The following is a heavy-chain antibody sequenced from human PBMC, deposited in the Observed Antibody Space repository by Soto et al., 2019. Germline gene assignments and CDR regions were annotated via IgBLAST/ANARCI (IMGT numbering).Heavy chain of an antibody. D-gene: IGHD1-1*01. Sequence: QVQLQQWGAGLLKPSETLSLSCAVYGVSFSGYYWNWIRQPPGKGLEWIGEINQSGSTNYSPSLKTRVTISVDTSKKQFSLRVSSVTAADTAVYYCARRFSGTGRYFDYWGQGTLVTVSS. CDR3: ARRFSGTGRYFDY. J-gene: IGHJ4*02. CDR1: GVSFSGYY. CDR2: INQSGST. V-gene: IGHV4-34*02.